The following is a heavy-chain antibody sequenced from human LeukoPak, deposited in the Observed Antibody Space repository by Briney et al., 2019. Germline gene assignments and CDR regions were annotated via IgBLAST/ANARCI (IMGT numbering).Heavy chain of an antibody. CDR3: ARCTTGRTFGSLREIKRSREIDY. Sequence: GGSLRLSCAASGFTFSSYSMNWVRQAPGKGLEWVSYICISSSNIYYADSVKGRFTISRDNAKNSLYLQMNSLRVEDTAVYYCARCTTGRTFGSLREIKRSREIDYWGQGTLVTVSS. CDR1: GFTFSSYS. J-gene: IGHJ4*02. V-gene: IGHV3-21*01. D-gene: IGHD1-1*01. CDR2: ICISSSNI.